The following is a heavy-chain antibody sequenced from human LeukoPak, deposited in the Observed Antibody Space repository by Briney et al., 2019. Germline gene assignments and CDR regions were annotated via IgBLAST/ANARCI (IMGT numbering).Heavy chain of an antibody. V-gene: IGHV1-2*02. Sequence: ASVKVSCKASGYTFTSYYMHWVRQAPGQGLEWMGWINPNSGGTNYAQKFQGRVTMTRDTSISTAYMELSRLRSEDTAVYYCARSYSGYDYTTPFDYWGQGTLVTVSS. CDR3: ARSYSGYDYTTPFDY. CDR2: INPNSGGT. J-gene: IGHJ4*02. CDR1: GYTFTSYY. D-gene: IGHD5-12*01.